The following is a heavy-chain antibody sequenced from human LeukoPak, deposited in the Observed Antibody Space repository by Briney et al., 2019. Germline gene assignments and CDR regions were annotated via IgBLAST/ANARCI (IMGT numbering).Heavy chain of an antibody. CDR2: IYYSGNT. V-gene: IGHV4-39*01. Sequence: SETLSLTCSVSGGSISRSYYYWGWIRQPPGKGLEWVGTIYYSGNTFYNPSLESRVTISVDTSINHFSLTLTSLTAADTAVYFCSRHEHKALAGDTWGQGTLVTVSS. CDR1: GGSISRSYYY. D-gene: IGHD6-19*01. J-gene: IGHJ5*02. CDR3: SRHEHKALAGDT.